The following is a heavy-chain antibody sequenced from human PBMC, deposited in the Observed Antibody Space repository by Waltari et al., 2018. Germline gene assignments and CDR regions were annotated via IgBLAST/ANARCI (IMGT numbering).Heavy chain of an antibody. CDR3: ARDRRRDGYNWSAA. CDR2: IYYSGST. J-gene: IGHJ5*02. V-gene: IGHV4-39*07. CDR1: GGSISSSSYY. Sequence: QLQLQESGPGLVKPSETLSLTCTVSGGSISSSSYYWGWIRQPPGKGLEWIGSIYYSGSTYYNPSLKSRVTISVDTSKNQFSLKLSSVTAADTAVYYCARDRRRDGYNWSAAWGQGTLVTVSS. D-gene: IGHD5-12*01.